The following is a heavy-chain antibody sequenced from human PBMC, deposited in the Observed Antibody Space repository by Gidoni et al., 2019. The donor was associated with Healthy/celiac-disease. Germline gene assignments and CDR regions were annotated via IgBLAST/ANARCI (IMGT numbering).Heavy chain of an antibody. Sequence: QVQLVESGGGVVQPGRSLRLSCAASGLTFSSYGMHGVRPAPGKGLEWVAVISYDGSNKYYADSVKGRFTISRDNSKNTLYLQMNSLRAEDTAVYYCAKAWGDIVVVPAAIEHSYYYYMDVWGKGTTVTVSS. J-gene: IGHJ6*03. D-gene: IGHD2-2*01. V-gene: IGHV3-30*18. CDR2: ISYDGSNK. CDR1: GLTFSSYG. CDR3: AKAWGDIVVVPAAIEHSYYYYMDV.